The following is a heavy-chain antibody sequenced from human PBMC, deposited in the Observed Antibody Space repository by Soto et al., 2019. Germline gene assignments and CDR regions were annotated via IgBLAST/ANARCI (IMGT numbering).Heavy chain of an antibody. CDR2: IGTNSDT. J-gene: IGHJ4*02. CDR3: AKKYPGTRPFDY. Sequence: GGSLRLSCAASGFTFSSYAMNWVRQAPGKGLEWVSAIGTNSDTYYADSVKGRFTISRDNFKTTLYLQMNSLRAEDTALYYCAKKYPGTRPFDYWGQGALVTVSS. V-gene: IGHV3-23*01. CDR1: GFTFSSYA. D-gene: IGHD2-2*01.